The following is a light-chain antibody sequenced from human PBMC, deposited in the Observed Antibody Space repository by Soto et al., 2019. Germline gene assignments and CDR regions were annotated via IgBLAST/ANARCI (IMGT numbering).Light chain of an antibody. J-gene: IGLJ2*01. CDR2: DNN. CDR1: SSNIGNNYNY. CDR3: ETWDSSLSAHV. V-gene: IGLV1-51*01. Sequence: QSVLTQPPSVSAAPGQTVTISCSGSSSNIGNNYNYVSWYQQFPGTAPKVLIYDNNQRPSGIPDRFSGSKSGTSATLGITGLQTGDEADYYCETWDSSLSAHVFGGGTKVTVL.